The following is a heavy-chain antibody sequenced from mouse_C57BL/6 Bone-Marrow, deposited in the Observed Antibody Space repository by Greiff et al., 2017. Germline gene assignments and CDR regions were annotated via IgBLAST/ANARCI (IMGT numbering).Heavy chain of an antibody. V-gene: IGHV2-5*01. Sequence: QVQLQQSGPGLVQPSQSLSITCTVSGFSLTSYGVHWVRQSPGKGLEWLGVIWRGGSTDYNAAFMSRLSITKDNSKSQVFFKMNSLQADDTAIYFCAKCGIFDGYYDYYSMDYWGQGTSVTVSS. CDR3: AKCGIFDGYYDYYSMDY. CDR2: IWRGGST. J-gene: IGHJ4*01. CDR1: GFSLTSYG. D-gene: IGHD2-3*01.